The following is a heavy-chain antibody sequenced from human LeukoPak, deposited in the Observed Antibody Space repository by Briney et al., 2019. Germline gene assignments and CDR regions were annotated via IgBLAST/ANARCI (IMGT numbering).Heavy chain of an antibody. CDR1: GGSFSGYY. J-gene: IGHJ4*02. CDR2: INHSGST. Sequence: SETLSLTCAVYGGSFSGYYWSWIRQPPGKGLEWIGEINHSGSTNYNPSLKSRATISVDTSKSQFSLKLSSVTAADTAVYYCARSLRTFDYWGQGTLVTVSS. CDR3: ARSLRTFDY. V-gene: IGHV4-34*01. D-gene: IGHD4-17*01.